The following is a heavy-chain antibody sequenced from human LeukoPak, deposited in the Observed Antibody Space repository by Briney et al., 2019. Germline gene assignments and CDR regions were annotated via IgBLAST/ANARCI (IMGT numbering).Heavy chain of an antibody. J-gene: IGHJ4*02. D-gene: IGHD3-16*02. CDR2: ISSSGSTI. Sequence: GGSLRLSCAASGFTFSDYYMNWIRQAPGKGLEWVSYISSSGSTIYYADSVKGRFTISRDNAKDSLYLQMNSLRAEDTAVYYRARVLRDYVWGSYRYLPVALDWGQGTLVTVSS. CDR3: ARVLRDYVWGSYRYLPVALD. V-gene: IGHV3-11*04. CDR1: GFTFSDYY.